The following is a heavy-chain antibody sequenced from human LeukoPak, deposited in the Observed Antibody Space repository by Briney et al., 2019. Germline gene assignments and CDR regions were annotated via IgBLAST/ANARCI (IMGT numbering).Heavy chain of an antibody. CDR1: GGSISSGGYY. CDR2: IYHSGST. J-gene: IGHJ2*01. V-gene: IGHV4-61*08. Sequence: PSETLSLTCTVSGGSISSGGYYWSWIRQPPGKGLEWIGYIYHSGSTNYNPSLKSRVTISVDTSKNQFSLKLSSVTAADTAVYYCARHWGIAAAGNDPTHWYFDLWGRGTLVTVSS. D-gene: IGHD6-13*01. CDR3: ARHWGIAAAGNDPTHWYFDL.